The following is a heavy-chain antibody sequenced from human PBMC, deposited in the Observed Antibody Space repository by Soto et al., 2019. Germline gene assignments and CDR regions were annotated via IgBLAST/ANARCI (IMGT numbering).Heavy chain of an antibody. CDR3: AKAGARDRGTVTAYYDY. V-gene: IGHV3-23*01. CDR2: ISGSGGST. D-gene: IGHD3-9*01. CDR1: GFTFSNYA. Sequence: EVQLLDSGGGWVQPGGSLRLSCAASGFTFSNYAMSWVRQGPGKGLEWVSGISGSGGSTYHADSVKGRFTISGDNSTNTQYLKKSGQRADDTAVYYCAKAGARDRGTVTAYYDYWGQGTLVTVSS. J-gene: IGHJ4*02.